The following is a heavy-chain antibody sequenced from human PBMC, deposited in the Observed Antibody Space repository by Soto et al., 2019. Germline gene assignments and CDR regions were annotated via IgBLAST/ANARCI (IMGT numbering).Heavy chain of an antibody. V-gene: IGHV4-38-2*02. D-gene: IGHD1-1*01. CDR1: GYSISSGYY. CDR3: ARDGPGGFFDY. CDR2: IYHSGST. J-gene: IGHJ4*02. Sequence: SETLSLTCAVSGYSISSGYYWGWIRQPPGKGLEWIGSIYHSGSTYYNPSLKSRATISVDTSKNQFSLKLSSVTAADTAVYYCARDGPGGFFDYWGQGTQVTVSS.